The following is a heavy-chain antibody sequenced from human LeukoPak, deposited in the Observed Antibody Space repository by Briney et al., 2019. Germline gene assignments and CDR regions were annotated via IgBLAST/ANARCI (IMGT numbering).Heavy chain of an antibody. Sequence: GGSLRLSCAASGFTFSSYAMSWVRQAPGKGVEWVSAISGSGGSTYYADSVKGRFTISRDNSKNTLYLQMNSLRAEDTAVYYCAKGLLLRYFGWLSFFDYWGQGTLVTVPS. D-gene: IGHD3-9*01. CDR3: AKGLLLRYFGWLSFFDY. V-gene: IGHV3-23*01. CDR2: ISGSGGST. CDR1: GFTFSSYA. J-gene: IGHJ4*02.